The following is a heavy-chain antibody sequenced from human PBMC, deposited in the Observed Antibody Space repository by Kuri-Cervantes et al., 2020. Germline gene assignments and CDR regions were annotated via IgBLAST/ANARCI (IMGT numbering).Heavy chain of an antibody. J-gene: IGHJ4*02. CDR1: GFTFDDYA. V-gene: IGHV3-9*01. CDR3: ARALTSRYLVDL. CDR2: ISWNSGSI. D-gene: IGHD3-10*01. Sequence: SLKISCAASGFTFDDYAMHWVRQAPGKGLEWVSGISWNSGSIGYADSVKGRFTISRDNAKKSLFLEMSSLRVEDTGVYYCARALTSRYLVDLWGQGTLVTVSS.